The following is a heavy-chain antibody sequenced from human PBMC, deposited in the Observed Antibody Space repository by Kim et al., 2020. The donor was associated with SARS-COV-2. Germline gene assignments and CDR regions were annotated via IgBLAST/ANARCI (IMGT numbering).Heavy chain of an antibody. CDR1: GYSFTSYW. J-gene: IGHJ6*02. V-gene: IGHV5-51*01. CDR2: IYPGDSDT. CDR3: ARASMVVYYYYGMDV. Sequence: GESLKISCKGSGYSFTSYWIGWVRQMPGKGLEWMGIIYPGDSDTRYSPSFQGQVTISADKSISTAYLQWSSLKASDTAMYYCARASMVVYYYYGMDVWGQGTTVTVSS. D-gene: IGHD3-10*01.